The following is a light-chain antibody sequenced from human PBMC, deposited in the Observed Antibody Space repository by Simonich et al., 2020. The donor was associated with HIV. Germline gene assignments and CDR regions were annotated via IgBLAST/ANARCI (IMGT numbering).Light chain of an antibody. CDR3: SSYTSSSTWV. CDR1: SSDVGVYNY. CDR2: DVS. Sequence: QSALTQPASVSGSPGHLITISCPGTSSDVGVYNYVSWYHQHPVKAPKLMIYDVSKRPSGVSIRISGSKSGDTASLTISGLRAEDEADYYCSSYTSSSTWVFGGGTKLTVL. J-gene: IGLJ3*02. V-gene: IGLV2-14*01.